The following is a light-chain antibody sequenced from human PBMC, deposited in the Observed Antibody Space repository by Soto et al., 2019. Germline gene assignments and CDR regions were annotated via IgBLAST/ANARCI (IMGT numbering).Light chain of an antibody. V-gene: IGKV1-6*01. CDR3: LQDYNYPWT. Sequence: AIQMTQSPSSLSASVGDRVTITCRASQGIRNDLGWYQQKPGKAPKLLIYAASSLQSGVPSRFRGSGSGTDFTLTISSLQPEDFETYYCLQDYNYPWTLGQGTKVDIK. CDR2: AAS. J-gene: IGKJ1*01. CDR1: QGIRND.